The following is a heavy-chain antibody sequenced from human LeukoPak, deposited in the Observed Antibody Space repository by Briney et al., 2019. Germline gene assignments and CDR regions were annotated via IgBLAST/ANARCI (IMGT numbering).Heavy chain of an antibody. CDR1: ASTFNNYW. CDR3: ARVPINGEQALDY. D-gene: IGHD4-17*01. J-gene: IGHJ4*02. V-gene: IGHV3-74*01. Sequence: GRSLRPSRAPAASTFNNYWMYSARQAAGKGLLWVSRINVDASSTGYADSVKGRFTISRDNAKNTVYLQMNSLRAEDTAVYYCARVPINGEQALDYWGQGILVTVSS. CDR2: INVDASST.